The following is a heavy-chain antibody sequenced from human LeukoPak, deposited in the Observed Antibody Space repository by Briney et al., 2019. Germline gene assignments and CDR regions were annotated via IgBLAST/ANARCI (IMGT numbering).Heavy chain of an antibody. D-gene: IGHD3-9*01. CDR3: ARNYDILTGYWWYFDY. V-gene: IGHV3-33*01. Sequence: GGSLRLSCAASGFTFSSYGMHWVRQAPGKGLEWVAVLWYDGSNKYYADSVKGRFTISRDNSKNTLYLQMNSLRAEDTAVYYCARNYDILTGYWWYFDYWGQGTLVTVSS. CDR2: LWYDGSNK. CDR1: GFTFSSYG. J-gene: IGHJ4*02.